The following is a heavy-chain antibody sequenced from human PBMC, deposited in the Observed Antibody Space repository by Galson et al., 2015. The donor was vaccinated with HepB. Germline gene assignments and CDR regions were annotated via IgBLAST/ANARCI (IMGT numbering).Heavy chain of an antibody. CDR2: INHSGST. J-gene: IGHJ4*02. D-gene: IGHD6-19*01. V-gene: IGHV4-34*01. Sequence: ETLSLTCAVYGGSFSGYYWSWIRQPPGKGLEWIGEINHSGSTNYNPSLKSRVTISVDTSKNQFSLKLSSVTAADTAVYYCARQWLVRGSDYWGQGTLVTVSS. CDR1: GGSFSGYY. CDR3: ARQWLVRGSDY.